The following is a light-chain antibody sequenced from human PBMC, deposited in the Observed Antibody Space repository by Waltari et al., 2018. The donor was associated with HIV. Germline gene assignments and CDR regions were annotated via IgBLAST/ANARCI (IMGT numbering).Light chain of an antibody. CDR3: QQRSNWPPYT. CDR1: QSVSSY. CDR2: DAS. J-gene: IGKJ2*01. Sequence: EIVLTQSPDTLSLSPGERATLSCRASQSVSSYLAWYQPKPGQAPRLLIYDASNRATGIPARFSGSGSGTDFTLTISSLEPEDFAVYYCQQRSNWPPYTFGQGTKLEIK. V-gene: IGKV3-11*01.